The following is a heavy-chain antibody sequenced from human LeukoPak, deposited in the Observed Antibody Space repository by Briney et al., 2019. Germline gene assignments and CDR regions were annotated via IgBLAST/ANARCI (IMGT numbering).Heavy chain of an antibody. Sequence: GGSLRLSCAASGFNVSSNYMSWVRQAPGKGLEWVSVIYSGGSTYYADSVKGRFIISRDNSKNMLYLQMNSLRAEDTAVYYCARGRGQDNAFDIWGQGTMVTVSS. CDR2: IYSGGST. J-gene: IGHJ3*02. CDR3: ARGRGQDNAFDI. CDR1: GFNVSSNY. V-gene: IGHV3-53*01.